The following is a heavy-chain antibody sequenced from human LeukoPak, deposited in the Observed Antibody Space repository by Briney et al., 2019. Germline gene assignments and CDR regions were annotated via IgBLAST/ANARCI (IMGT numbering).Heavy chain of an antibody. CDR3: TIAGSYRFDY. CDR2: MNSDGTTT. D-gene: IGHD3-16*02. CDR1: GFAFSSSW. J-gene: IGHJ4*02. V-gene: IGHV3-74*01. Sequence: GGSLRLSCAGSGFAFSSSWMHWVRQAPGKGLVWVSRMNSDGTTTNYADSVKGRFTISRDNAKNTLYLQMNSLTVEDTAVYYCTIAGSYRFDYWGQGTLVTVSP.